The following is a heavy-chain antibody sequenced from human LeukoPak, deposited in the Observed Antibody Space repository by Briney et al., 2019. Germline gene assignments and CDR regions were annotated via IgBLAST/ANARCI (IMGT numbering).Heavy chain of an antibody. J-gene: IGHJ3*02. CDR2: IWYDGSNK. Sequence: GGSLRLSCAASGFTFSSYGMHWVRQAPGKGLEWVAVIWYDGSNKYYADSVKGRFTISRDNSKNTLYLQMNSLRAEDTAVYYCAREGYDSSGYYYEDIWGQGTMITVSS. D-gene: IGHD3-22*01. CDR3: AREGYDSSGYYYEDI. V-gene: IGHV3-33*01. CDR1: GFTFSSYG.